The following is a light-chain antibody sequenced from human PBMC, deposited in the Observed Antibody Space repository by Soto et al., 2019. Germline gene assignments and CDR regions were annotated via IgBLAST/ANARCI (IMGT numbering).Light chain of an antibody. J-gene: IGKJ2*01. CDR3: QQSYSTPYT. V-gene: IGKV1-5*03. CDR2: KAS. Sequence: DIRMTQSPSTLSGSVGDRVTITCRASQTISSWLAWYQQKPGKAPKLLIYKASTLKSGVPSRFSGSGSGTEVTLTISSLQPDDFATYYCQQSYSTPYTFGQGTKLEIK. CDR1: QTISSW.